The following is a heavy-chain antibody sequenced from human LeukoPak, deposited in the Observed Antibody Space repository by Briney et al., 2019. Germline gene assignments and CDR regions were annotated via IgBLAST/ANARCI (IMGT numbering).Heavy chain of an antibody. J-gene: IGHJ3*02. V-gene: IGHV3-7*01. CDR3: ARDSLVIRDAFDI. D-gene: IGHD3-9*01. CDR1: GFTFSSYW. Sequence: PGGSLRLSCAASGFTFSSYWMSWVRQAPGKGLEWVANIRKDGSEKYYVDSVKGRFTISRDNAKNSLYLQMNSLRAEDTAVYYCARDSLVIRDAFDIWGQGTMVTVSS. CDR2: IRKDGSEK.